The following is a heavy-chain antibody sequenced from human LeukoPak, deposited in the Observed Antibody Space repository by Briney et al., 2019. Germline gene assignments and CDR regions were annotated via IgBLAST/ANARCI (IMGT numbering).Heavy chain of an antibody. CDR1: GGSISSYY. Sequence: SETLSLTCTVSGGSISSYYWSWIRQPAGKGLEWIGRIYTSGSTNYNPSLKSRVTMSVDTYKNQFSLKLSSVTAADTAVYYCASVRLPITIFGEDAFDIWGQGTMVTVSS. J-gene: IGHJ3*02. CDR3: ASVRLPITIFGEDAFDI. D-gene: IGHD3-10*02. V-gene: IGHV4-4*07. CDR2: IYTSGST.